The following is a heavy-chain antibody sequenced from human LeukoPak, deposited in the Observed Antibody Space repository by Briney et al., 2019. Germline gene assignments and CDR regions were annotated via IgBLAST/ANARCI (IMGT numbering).Heavy chain of an antibody. J-gene: IGHJ4*02. CDR1: VYSFTAYY. CDR2: INPNSGGT. D-gene: IGHD3-22*01. CDR3: ARGGQKAYYYERSGYLGND. V-gene: IGHV1-2*02. Sequence: ASVKVSCTASVYSFTAYYMHWVRQAPGQGLEWMGWINPNSGGTNYAQKFQGRVTMTRDTSISTAYMERRRLRSDDTAVDYCARGGQKAYYYERSGYLGNDWSQGSLVTVSS.